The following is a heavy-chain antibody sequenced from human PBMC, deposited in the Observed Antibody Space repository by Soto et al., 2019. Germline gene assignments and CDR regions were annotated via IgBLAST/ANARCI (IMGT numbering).Heavy chain of an antibody. D-gene: IGHD2-21*02. CDR1: NGSINGYY. CDR3: ARVAPNCGGDCYDW. J-gene: IGHJ4*02. V-gene: IGHV4-59*01. CDR2: INSSGNT. Sequence: QVQLQESGPGLVKPSETLSLSCTVSNGSINGYYWSWIRQPPGKGLEWISYINSSGNTNYNPSLKSRFSISVDAANNQSCLKVRSVTAADTFDYYWARVAPNCGGDCYDWWCQGPLVTPS.